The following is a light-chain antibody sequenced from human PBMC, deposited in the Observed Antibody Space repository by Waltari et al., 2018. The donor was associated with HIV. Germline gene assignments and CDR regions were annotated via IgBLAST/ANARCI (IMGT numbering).Light chain of an antibody. V-gene: IGLV1-44*01. CDR1: SSNIGSNP. CDR2: NNN. Sequence: QSVLTQPPSASGTPGQRVTFSCSGSSSNIGSNPVDWYQKLPGTAPRLLIYNNNQRPSGVPYRFSGSKSGTSASLAISGLQSEDEADYYCAAWDDSLNGHVLFGGGTKLTVL. J-gene: IGLJ2*01. CDR3: AAWDDSLNGHVL.